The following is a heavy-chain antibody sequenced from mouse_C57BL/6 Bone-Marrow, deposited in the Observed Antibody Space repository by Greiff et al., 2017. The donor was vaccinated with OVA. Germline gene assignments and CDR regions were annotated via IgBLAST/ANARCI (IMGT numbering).Heavy chain of an antibody. CDR1: YFAFMASA. D-gene: IGHD1-1*01. CDR2: FTMNSDAT. J-gene: IGHJ2*01. Sequence: LQQSGAELVRPGSSVKLSCKASYFAFMASAMHWVKQRPGHGLEWIGSFTMNSDATEYSQKFKGKATLTANPSSSTAYMELSSLTSEDSAVYYCAREEFITTVKYYCDYWGQGTTLTVSS. CDR3: AREEFITTVKYYCDY. V-gene: IGHV1-49*01.